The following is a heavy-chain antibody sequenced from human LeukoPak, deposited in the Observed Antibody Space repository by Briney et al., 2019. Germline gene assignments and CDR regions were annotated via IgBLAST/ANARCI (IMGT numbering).Heavy chain of an antibody. CDR2: AYYSGST. CDR3: TTDENDYVWGSFRA. D-gene: IGHD3-16*02. J-gene: IGHJ5*02. Sequence: SETLSLTCTVSGGSISSSNYYWGWIRQPPGKGLEWIGSAYYSGSTYYNPSLKSRVTISVDTSNNHFSLKLNSVTAADTAVYYCTTDENDYVWGSFRAWGQGTLVTVSS. V-gene: IGHV4-39*07. CDR1: GGSISSSNYY.